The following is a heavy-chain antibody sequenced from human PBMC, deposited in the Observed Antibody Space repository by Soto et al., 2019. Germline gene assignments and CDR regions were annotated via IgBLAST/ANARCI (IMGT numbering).Heavy chain of an antibody. CDR2: ISGGGTNS. D-gene: IGHD5-12*01. CDR1: GFTFRTYA. Sequence: EVQLLESGGGLVQPGGSLRLSCAASGFTFRTYAMSWAGQAPGRGLEWISEISGGGTNSFFADSVKGRFTVSRDNSENTMYLQMNSLRAEDTAVYYCAKRVKGYSPSFVDSWGQGTLVTVSS. J-gene: IGHJ5*01. V-gene: IGHV3-23*01. CDR3: AKRVKGYSPSFVDS.